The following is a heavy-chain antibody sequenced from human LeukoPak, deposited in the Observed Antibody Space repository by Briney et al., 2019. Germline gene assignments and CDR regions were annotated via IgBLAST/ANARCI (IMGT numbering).Heavy chain of an antibody. CDR2: ISHDGANE. CDR1: GFTSNTYG. D-gene: IGHD3-10*01. V-gene: IGHV3-30*18. CDR3: AKGAYSYASGTYYFDY. Sequence: GTSLRLSCVASGFTSNTYGMHWVRQAPGKGLDCVAVISHDGANEYYADSVKGRFAISRDISKNTLYLHMSSLRPDDTAVYYCAKGAYSYASGTYYFDYWGQGTLVTVSS. J-gene: IGHJ4*02.